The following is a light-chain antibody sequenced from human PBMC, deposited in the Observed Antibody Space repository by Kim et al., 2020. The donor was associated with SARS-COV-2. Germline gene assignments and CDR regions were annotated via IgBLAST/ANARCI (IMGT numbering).Light chain of an antibody. CDR1: FIGDKS. CDR2: NDD. V-gene: IGLV3-21*04. Sequence: SYELTQPPSVSVAPGETARLTCGADFIGDKSVHWYRQKAGQAPMMVIYNDDARPSGIPERFSGSNSGNTATLTISRVEAGDEADYYCQVWDSSTDYRVFGGGTQLTFL. CDR3: QVWDSSTDYRV. J-gene: IGLJ3*02.